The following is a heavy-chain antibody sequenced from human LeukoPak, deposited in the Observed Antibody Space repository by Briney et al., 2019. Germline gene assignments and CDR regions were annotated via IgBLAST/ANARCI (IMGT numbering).Heavy chain of an antibody. J-gene: IGHJ3*02. Sequence: GGSLRLSCAASGFTFSSYSMNWVRQAPGKGLEWVSSISSSSSYIYYADSVKGRFTISRDNAKNSLYLQMNSLRAEDTAVYYCARVGATTVHAFGIWGQGTMVTVSS. CDR3: ARVGATTVHAFGI. D-gene: IGHD1-26*01. CDR1: GFTFSSYS. CDR2: ISSSSSYI. V-gene: IGHV3-21*01.